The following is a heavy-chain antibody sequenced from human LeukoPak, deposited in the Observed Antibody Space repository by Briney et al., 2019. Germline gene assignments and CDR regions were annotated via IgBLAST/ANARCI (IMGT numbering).Heavy chain of an antibody. CDR2: FDPEDGET. CDR3: ARGQQSGSYYSLDY. Sequence: ASVKVSCKVSGYTLTELSMHWVRQAPGKGLEWMGGFDPEDGETIYAQKFQGRVTMTEDTSTDTAYMELSSLRSEDTAVYYCARGQQSGSYYSLDYWGQGTLVTVSS. V-gene: IGHV1-24*01. J-gene: IGHJ4*02. D-gene: IGHD1-26*01. CDR1: GYTLTELS.